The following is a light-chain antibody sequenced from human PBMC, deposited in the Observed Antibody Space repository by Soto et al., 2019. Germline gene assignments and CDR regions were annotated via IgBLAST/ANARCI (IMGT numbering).Light chain of an antibody. Sequence: QSVLGQPRSVSGSPGQLLTISCTGTSSDVDDYRYVSWYQQYPGKAPKLVIYDGNKRPSGVPDRFSGSNSGNTASLTISGLQAEDEADYYCCSYVTTPEIFGTGTKVTVL. V-gene: IGLV2-11*01. CDR3: CSYVTTPEI. CDR1: SSDVDDYRY. CDR2: DGN. J-gene: IGLJ1*01.